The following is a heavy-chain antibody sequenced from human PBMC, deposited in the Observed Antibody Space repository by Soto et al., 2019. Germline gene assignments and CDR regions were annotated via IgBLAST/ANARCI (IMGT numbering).Heavy chain of an antibody. J-gene: IGHJ2*01. CDR2: MNADGSEK. V-gene: IGHV3-7*05. D-gene: IGHD1-26*01. Sequence: ELHLVESGGDLVQPGGSLRLSCTASGFTFSNNWMAWVRQAPGKGLEWVANMNADGSEKYYVDSAKGRFTIPRDNAKNSLYLQMNSLRGDDTAVYYCARDVKGGYFDLWGRGTLVTVSS. CDR3: ARDVKGGYFDL. CDR1: GFTFSNNW.